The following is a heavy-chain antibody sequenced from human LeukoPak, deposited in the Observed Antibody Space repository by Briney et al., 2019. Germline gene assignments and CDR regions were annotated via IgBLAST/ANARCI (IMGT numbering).Heavy chain of an antibody. J-gene: IGHJ4*02. Sequence: SETLSLTCSVSGGSISSSSYYWGWIRRPPGKGLEWIASINHSGSTNYNPSLKSRVTISVDTSKNQFSLKLSSVTAADTAVHYCARGSPFFPFDYWGQGTLVTVSS. CDR2: INHSGST. D-gene: IGHD3-10*01. CDR3: ARGSPFFPFDY. V-gene: IGHV4-39*07. CDR1: GGSISSSSYY.